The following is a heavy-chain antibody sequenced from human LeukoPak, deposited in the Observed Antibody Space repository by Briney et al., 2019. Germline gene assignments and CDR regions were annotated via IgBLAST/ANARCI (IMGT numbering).Heavy chain of an antibody. CDR3: ARDYNWAIDY. Sequence: GGSLRLSCAASGFTFSSNGMHWVRQAPGKGLEWLALITNEGSKKFYADSVMGRFTISRDNSENTLSLQTKSLRAEDTALYFCARDYNWAIDYWGQGTLVTVSS. CDR1: GFTFSSNG. CDR2: ITNEGSKK. D-gene: IGHD1-1*01. V-gene: IGHV3-30*03. J-gene: IGHJ4*02.